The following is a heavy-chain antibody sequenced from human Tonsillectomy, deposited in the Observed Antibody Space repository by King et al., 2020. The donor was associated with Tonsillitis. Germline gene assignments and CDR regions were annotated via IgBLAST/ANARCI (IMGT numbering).Heavy chain of an antibody. CDR3: ANDARAYGGNSGPRDY. CDR1: GFTFSNYA. Sequence: VQLVESGGGLVQPGGSLRLSCAASGFTFSNYAMSWVRQAPGKGLEWVSAITGSGHGSYYADYVKGRLTITRDNSKNMLYLQMDSLRAEDTALYYCANDARAYGGNSGPRDYWGQGTPVTVSS. V-gene: IGHV3-23*04. D-gene: IGHD4-23*01. J-gene: IGHJ4*02. CDR2: ITGSGHGS.